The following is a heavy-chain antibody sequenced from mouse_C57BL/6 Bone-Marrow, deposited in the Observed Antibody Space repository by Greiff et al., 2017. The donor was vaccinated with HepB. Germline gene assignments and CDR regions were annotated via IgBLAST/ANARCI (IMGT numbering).Heavy chain of an antibody. CDR2: INYDGSST. CDR3: ARGPSSLYAMDY. CDR1: EFTFSDYY. V-gene: IGHV5-16*01. J-gene: IGHJ4*01. Sequence: EVKLVESEGGLVQPGSSMKLSCTASEFTFSDYYMAWVRQVPEKGLEWVANINYDGSSTYYLDSLKSRFIISRDNAKNILYLQMSSLKSEDTATYYCARGPSSLYAMDYWGQGTSVTVSS. D-gene: IGHD1-1*01.